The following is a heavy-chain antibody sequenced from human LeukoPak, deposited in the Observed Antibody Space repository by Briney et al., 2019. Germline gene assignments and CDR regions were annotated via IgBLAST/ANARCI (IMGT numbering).Heavy chain of an antibody. D-gene: IGHD1-1*01. CDR3: ARAPGPPRKPGGYFDY. V-gene: IGHV4-61*02. J-gene: IGHJ4*02. CDR2: IYTSGST. CDR1: GGSISSGSYY. Sequence: SETLSLTCTVSGGSISSGSYYWSWIRQPAGKGLEWIGRIYTSGSTNYNPSLKSRVTISVDTSKNQFSLKLSSVTAADTAVYYCARAPGPPRKPGGYFDYWGQGTLVTVSS.